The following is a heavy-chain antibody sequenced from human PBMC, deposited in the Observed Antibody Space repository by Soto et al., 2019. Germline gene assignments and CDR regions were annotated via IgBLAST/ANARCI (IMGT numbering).Heavy chain of an antibody. V-gene: IGHV4-59*01. CDR2: IYYSGST. J-gene: IGHJ5*02. D-gene: IGHD4-4*01. CDR3: ARSVTTALWRRWFDT. Sequence: PSETLSLTCTVSGGSISSYYWSWIRQPPGKGLEWIGYIYYSGSTNYNPSLKSRVTISVDTSKNQFSLKLSSVTAADTAVYYCARSVTTALWRRWFDTWGQGTLVTAP. CDR1: GGSISSYY.